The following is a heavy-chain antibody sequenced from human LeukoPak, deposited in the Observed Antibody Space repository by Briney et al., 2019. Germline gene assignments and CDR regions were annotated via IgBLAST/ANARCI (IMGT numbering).Heavy chain of an antibody. Sequence: GGSLRLSCAASGFTFSSYGMHWVRQAPGKGLEWVAVICYDGSNKYYADSVKGRFTISRDNSKNTLYLQMNSLRAEDTAVYYCASTTPGVFDYWGQGTLVTVSS. CDR1: GFTFSSYG. CDR3: ASTTPGVFDY. CDR2: ICYDGSNK. D-gene: IGHD1-1*01. V-gene: IGHV3-33*01. J-gene: IGHJ4*02.